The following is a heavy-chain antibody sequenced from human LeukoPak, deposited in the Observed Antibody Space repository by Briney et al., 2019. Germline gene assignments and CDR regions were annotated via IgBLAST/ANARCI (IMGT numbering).Heavy chain of an antibody. CDR1: GASITSYY. CDR2: IYHTGNI. J-gene: IGHJ4*02. V-gene: IGHV4-59*01. Sequence: SETLSLTCAVSGASITSYYWTWIRQPPGKGLEWIGYIYHTGNIKYNPSLNSRVTISIDTSKNQFSLKLSSVTAADTAVYYCARFGSGWWYNDYWGQGTLVTVSS. D-gene: IGHD6-19*01. CDR3: ARFGSGWWYNDY.